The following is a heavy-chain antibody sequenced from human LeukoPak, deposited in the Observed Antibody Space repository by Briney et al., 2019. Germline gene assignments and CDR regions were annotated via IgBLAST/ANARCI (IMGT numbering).Heavy chain of an antibody. CDR1: GGSISSSSYY. D-gene: IGHD2-15*01. Sequence: PSETLSLTCTVSGGSISSSSYYWGWIRQPPGKGLECIGSISYSGSTYYNPSLKSRVTISVDTSKNQFSLKLSSVTAADTAVYYCARGYCSGGSCYSYYYYNYMDVWGKGTTVTVSS. V-gene: IGHV4-39*07. CDR2: ISYSGST. J-gene: IGHJ6*03. CDR3: ARGYCSGGSCYSYYYYNYMDV.